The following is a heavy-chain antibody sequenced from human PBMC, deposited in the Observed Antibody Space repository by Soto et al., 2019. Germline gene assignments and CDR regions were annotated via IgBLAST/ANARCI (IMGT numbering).Heavy chain of an antibody. V-gene: IGHV3-74*03. CDR2: INSDGSST. J-gene: IGHJ4*02. CDR1: GFTFSNFW. D-gene: IGHD6-19*01. CDR3: TRDPAPIGWYDY. Sequence: GGSLRLSCAASGFTFSNFWMHWVRQAPGKGLGWVSRINSDGSSTMYRDSVKGRFTIFRDNAKNTLFLQMNSLRVEDTAVYYCTRDPAPIGWYDYWGQGTLVTVSS.